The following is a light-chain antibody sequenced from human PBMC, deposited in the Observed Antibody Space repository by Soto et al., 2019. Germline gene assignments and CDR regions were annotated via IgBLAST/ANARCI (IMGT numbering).Light chain of an antibody. CDR2: DAY. V-gene: IGKV3-15*01. CDR3: QQYDM. J-gene: IGKJ1*01. CDR1: QGVGST. Sequence: IGMTQSPATLSVSPGERVTLSCRASQGVGSTLAWYRQQPGQAPRLLIYDAYIRATGVPARFSGSGSGTEFTLTISSPQSEDFATYYCQQYDMFGPGTKVDIK.